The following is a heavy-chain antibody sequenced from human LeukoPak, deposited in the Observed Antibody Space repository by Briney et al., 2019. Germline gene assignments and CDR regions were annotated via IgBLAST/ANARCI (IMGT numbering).Heavy chain of an antibody. CDR3: ARDDYGSGSWNDY. D-gene: IGHD3-10*01. CDR1: GFTFGDYG. J-gene: IGHJ4*02. V-gene: IGHV3-20*04. CDR2: ILWSGGST. Sequence: GGSLRLSCAASGFTFGDYGMSWVRQAPGKGLEWVSGILWSGGSTGYADSVKGRFTISRDNAKNSLYLQMNSLRAEDTALYYCARDDYGSGSWNDYWGQGTLVTVSS.